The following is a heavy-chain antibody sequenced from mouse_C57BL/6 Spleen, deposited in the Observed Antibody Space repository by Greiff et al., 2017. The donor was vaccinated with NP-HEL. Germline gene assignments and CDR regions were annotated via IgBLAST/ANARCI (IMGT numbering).Heavy chain of an antibody. Sequence: QVQLQQPGAELVKPGASVKMSCKASGYTFTSYWITWVKQRPGQGLEWVGDIYPGSGSTNYNEKFKSKATLTVDTSSSTAYMQLSSLTSEDSAVYYCARNYGSSYGSFAYWGQGTLVTVSA. J-gene: IGHJ3*01. V-gene: IGHV1-55*01. D-gene: IGHD1-1*01. CDR1: GYTFTSYW. CDR2: IYPGSGST. CDR3: ARNYGSSYGSFAY.